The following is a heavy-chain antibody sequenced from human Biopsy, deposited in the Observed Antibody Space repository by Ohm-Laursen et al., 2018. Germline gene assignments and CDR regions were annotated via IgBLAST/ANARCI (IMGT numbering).Heavy chain of an antibody. CDR3: ARLYRLDDYWNDDPPDAFDV. V-gene: IGHV4-59*01. CDR1: GGSITDDY. CDR2: ISKGGDT. J-gene: IGHJ3*01. Sequence: GTLSLTCTVSGGSITDDYWSWIRQSSGKGLEWIGFISKGGDTTYNPSLRGRVAISVDTSKNQFSLKLSSVTAADTAIFFCARLYRLDDYWNDDPPDAFDVWGQGTRVTVSS. D-gene: IGHD1-1*01.